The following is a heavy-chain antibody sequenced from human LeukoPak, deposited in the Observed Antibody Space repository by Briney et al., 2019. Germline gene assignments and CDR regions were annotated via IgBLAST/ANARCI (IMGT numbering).Heavy chain of an antibody. CDR2: ISPNSGGK. J-gene: IGHJ4*02. CDR3: ARGGGRYSVDY. D-gene: IGHD1-26*01. CDR1: GYTFIDYY. V-gene: IGHV1-2*02. Sequence: ASVKVSCKASGYTFIDYYMHWVRQAPGQGLEWIGWISPNSGGKKSVQKFQGRVTMTRDTSITAVYMELSGLSFDDTAVYYCARGGGRYSVDYWGQGTLVIVSS.